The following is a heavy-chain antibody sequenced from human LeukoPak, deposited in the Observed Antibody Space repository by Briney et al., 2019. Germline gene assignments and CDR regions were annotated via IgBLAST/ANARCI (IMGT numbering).Heavy chain of an antibody. CDR1: GFNFSDSR. J-gene: IGHJ4*02. D-gene: IGHD2-21*01. V-gene: IGHV3-7*04. CDR3: VRGDWYFES. CDR2: INRDGTEK. Sequence: GGSLRLSCATSGFNFSDSRMTWVRQAPGKGLQWVANINRDGTEKHFLDSIEGRFAISRDNRKKSLYLQMNSLRPQDTAVYFCVRGDWYFESWGQGTLVTVSS.